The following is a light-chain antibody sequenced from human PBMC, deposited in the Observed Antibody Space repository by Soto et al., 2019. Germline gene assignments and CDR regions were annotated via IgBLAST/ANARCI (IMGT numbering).Light chain of an antibody. CDR1: QSITEK. CDR2: GAF. CDR3: QQYANWPKT. J-gene: IGKJ1*01. V-gene: IGKV3-15*01. Sequence: PYQDNVSVSKGERANXYCMASQSITEKVVWYQQKSGHVPRLLIYGAFTRATGVPARFSANGSGTEFTLTISSLQSEDSAVYCCQQYANWPKTFGHGTKVDIK.